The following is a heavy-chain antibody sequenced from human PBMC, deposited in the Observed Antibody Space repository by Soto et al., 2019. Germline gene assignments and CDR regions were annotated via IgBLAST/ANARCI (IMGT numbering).Heavy chain of an antibody. CDR3: ARDPPYPLSYFDY. J-gene: IGHJ4*02. D-gene: IGHD2-2*01. CDR2: INPNSGGT. V-gene: IGHV1-2*02. CDR1: GYTFTGYY. Sequence: ASVKVSCKASGYTFTGYYMHWVRQAPGQGLEWMGWINPNSGGTNYAQKVQGRVTMTRDTYISTAYMELSRLRSDGTAVYYCARDPPYPLSYFDYWGQGTLVTVSS.